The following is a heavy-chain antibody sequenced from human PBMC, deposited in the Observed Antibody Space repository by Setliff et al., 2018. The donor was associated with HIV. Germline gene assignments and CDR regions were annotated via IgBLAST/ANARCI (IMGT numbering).Heavy chain of an antibody. CDR2: FYLTEST. CDR1: GGSISSSSYY. J-gene: IGHJ3*02. CDR3: ARVPRITTLRNAFDI. Sequence: SETLSLTCTVSGGSISSSSYYWVWIRQPPGKGLDWIGSFYLTESTNYNPTLKSRVTISGDTSRNQFSLKLSSVTAADTAIYYCARVPRITTLRNAFDIWGQGTMVTVSS. D-gene: IGHD3-3*01. V-gene: IGHV4-39*07.